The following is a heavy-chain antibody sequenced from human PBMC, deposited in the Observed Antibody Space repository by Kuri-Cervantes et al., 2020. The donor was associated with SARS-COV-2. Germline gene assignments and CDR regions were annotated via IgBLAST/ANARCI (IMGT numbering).Heavy chain of an antibody. D-gene: IGHD1-26*01. Sequence: GRSLRLSCVPSGFTFSGYDMHWVRQAPGKGLEWVAFIRYDGSDKYYADSVKGRFTISRDNAKNSLYLQMNSLRAEDTAVYYCARFGGSYRGWFDYWGQGTLVTVSS. V-gene: IGHV3-33*01. J-gene: IGHJ4*02. CDR3: ARFGGSYRGWFDY. CDR2: IRYDGSDK. CDR1: GFTFSGYD.